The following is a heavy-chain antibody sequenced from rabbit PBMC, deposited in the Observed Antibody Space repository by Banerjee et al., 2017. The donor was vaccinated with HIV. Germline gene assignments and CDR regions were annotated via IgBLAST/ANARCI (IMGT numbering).Heavy chain of an antibody. CDR2: IYSSNGDK. Sequence: QEQLVESGGGLVQPEGSLTLTCKASGSDISSNAMCWVRQAPGKGLELIACIYSSNGDKWYASWVNGRFTISRSTSLNTVDLKMTRLTVADTAAYFCARDLAGVIGWNFGLWGPGTLVTVS. CDR1: GSDISSNA. D-gene: IGHD4-1*01. J-gene: IGHJ4*01. CDR3: ARDLAGVIGWNFGL. V-gene: IGHV1S47*01.